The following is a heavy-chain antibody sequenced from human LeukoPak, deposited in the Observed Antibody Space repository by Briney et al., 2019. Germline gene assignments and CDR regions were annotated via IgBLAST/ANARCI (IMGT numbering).Heavy chain of an antibody. J-gene: IGHJ3*02. Sequence: GSLRLSCAASGFTFSSYGMSWVRQAPGKGLEWVSYISSSGSTIYYADSVKGRFTISRDNAKNSLYPQMNSLRAEDTAVYYCARMTALDAFDIWGQGTMVTVSS. CDR1: GFTFSSYG. CDR2: ISSSGSTI. V-gene: IGHV3-48*04. D-gene: IGHD2-21*02. CDR3: ARMTALDAFDI.